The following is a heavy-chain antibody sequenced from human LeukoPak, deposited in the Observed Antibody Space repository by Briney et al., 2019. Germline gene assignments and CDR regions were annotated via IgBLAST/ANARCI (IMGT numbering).Heavy chain of an antibody. J-gene: IGHJ4*02. D-gene: IGHD1-26*01. Sequence: SETLSLTCAVYGGSFSGYYWSWIRQPPGKGLEWIGEINHSGSTNYNPSLKSRVTISVDTSKNQFSLKLSSVTAADTAVYYCAREFSGWELLDYWGQGTLVTVSS. CDR3: AREFSGWELLDY. V-gene: IGHV4-34*01. CDR1: GGSFSGYY. CDR2: INHSGST.